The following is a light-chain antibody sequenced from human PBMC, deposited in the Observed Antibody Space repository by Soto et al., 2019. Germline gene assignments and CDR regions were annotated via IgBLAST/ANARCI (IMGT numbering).Light chain of an antibody. CDR1: QSFSSTF. CDR3: QQYGSSGT. Sequence: EIVLTQSPGTLSLSPGERATLSCRASQSFSSTFLAWYQQKPGQAPRLLIHGASSRATGIPDRFSGSGSGTDLTLTISRLEPEDFAVYYCQQYGSSGTFGQGTRLEIK. V-gene: IGKV3-20*01. J-gene: IGKJ5*01. CDR2: GAS.